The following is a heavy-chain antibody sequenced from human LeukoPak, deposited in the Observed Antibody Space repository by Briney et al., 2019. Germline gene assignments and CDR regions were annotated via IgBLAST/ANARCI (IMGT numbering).Heavy chain of an antibody. CDR1: GYTFTSYG. Sequence: ASVKVSCKASGYTFTSYGISWVRQAPGQGLEWMGWISAYNGNTNYAQKLQGRVTMTTDTSMSTAYMELRSLRSDDTAVYYCAKDRKIGELLLFLEKEGYYFDYWGQGTLVTVSS. D-gene: IGHD1-26*01. CDR2: ISAYNGNT. J-gene: IGHJ4*02. CDR3: AKDRKIGELLLFLEKEGYYFDY. V-gene: IGHV1-18*01.